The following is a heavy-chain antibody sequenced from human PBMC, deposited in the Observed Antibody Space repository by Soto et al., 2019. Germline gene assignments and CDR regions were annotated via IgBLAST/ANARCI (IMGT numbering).Heavy chain of an antibody. CDR3: VVSAAAGVKPRAPY. J-gene: IGHJ4*02. CDR1: GYTFTGYY. D-gene: IGHD6-13*01. Sequence: GASVKVSCKASGYTFTGYYMHWVRQAPGQGLEWMGIINPSGGSTSYAQKFQGRVTMTRDTSTSTVYMELSSLRSEVTAVYYCVVSAAAGVKPRAPYWGQGTLVTVSS. V-gene: IGHV1-46*01. CDR2: INPSGGST.